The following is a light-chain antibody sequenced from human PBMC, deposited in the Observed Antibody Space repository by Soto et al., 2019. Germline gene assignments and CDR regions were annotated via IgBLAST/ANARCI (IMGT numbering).Light chain of an antibody. Sequence: QSVLTQPPSASGTPGQRVTISCSGSSSNIGSNYVYWYQQLPGTAPKLLIYRNNQRPSGVPDRFSGSRSGTLASLAISGLRSEDEADYDCAAWDDSLSGNVVFGGGTKLTVL. V-gene: IGLV1-47*01. CDR2: RNN. J-gene: IGLJ2*01. CDR1: SSNIGSNY. CDR3: AAWDDSLSGNVV.